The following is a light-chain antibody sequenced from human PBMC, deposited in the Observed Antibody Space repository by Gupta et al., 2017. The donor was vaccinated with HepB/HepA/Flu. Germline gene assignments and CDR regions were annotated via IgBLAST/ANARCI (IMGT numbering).Light chain of an antibody. CDR3: SESDNSLGAWV. V-gene: IGLV10-54*04. J-gene: IGLJ3*02. CDR2: RNK. CDR1: NNNVGNQG. Sequence: QAGLPQPPSVSTALGQTATLTCTGNNNNVGNQGSAWLQQHHAHHTNRLFFRNKSRPSAISERFFSSTSGNNASPQTTGVQAEGEADDYCSESDNSLGAWVFGGGTKLTVL.